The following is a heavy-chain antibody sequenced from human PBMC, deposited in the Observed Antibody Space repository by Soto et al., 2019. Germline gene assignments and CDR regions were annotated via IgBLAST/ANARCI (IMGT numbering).Heavy chain of an antibody. CDR2: IIPILGIA. D-gene: IGHD6-19*01. CDR1: GGTFSSYT. CDR3: ARQGSGWYAGFDY. Sequence: QVQLVQSGAEMKKPGSSVKVSCKASGGTFSSYTISWVRQAPGQGLEWMGRIIPILGIANYAQKFQGRVTITADKSTSTAYMELSSLRSEDTAVYYCARQGSGWYAGFDYWGQGTLVTVSS. J-gene: IGHJ4*02. V-gene: IGHV1-69*02.